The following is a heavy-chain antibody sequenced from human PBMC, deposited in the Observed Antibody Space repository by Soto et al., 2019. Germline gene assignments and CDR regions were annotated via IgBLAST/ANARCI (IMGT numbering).Heavy chain of an antibody. CDR1: GFSFVTCD. CDR3: ARRKERSGPYYLDL. D-gene: IGHD6-25*01. V-gene: IGHV1-8*01. Sequence: GASVKVSCEASGFSFVTCDCSWVRQAAGQGLEWMGGMNPNNGNAGFAQKFRGRINMTRNTSISTAYLELSSLRSDDSAVYFCARRKERSGPYYLDLWGQGTQVTVSS. J-gene: IGHJ4*02. CDR2: MNPNNGNA.